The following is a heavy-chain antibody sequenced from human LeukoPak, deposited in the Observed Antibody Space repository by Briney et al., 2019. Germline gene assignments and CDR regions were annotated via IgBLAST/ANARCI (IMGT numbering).Heavy chain of an antibody. J-gene: IGHJ5*02. Sequence: PGGSLRPSCAASGFTFSSYWMHWVRQAPGKGLVWVSRIDSDGSSTNYADSVKGRFTISRDNAKNTLYLQMNSLRAEDTAVYYCARGGGYNYGYGGNWFDPWGQGTLVTVSS. CDR2: IDSDGSST. V-gene: IGHV3-74*01. CDR3: ARGGGYNYGYGGNWFDP. CDR1: GFTFSSYW. D-gene: IGHD5-18*01.